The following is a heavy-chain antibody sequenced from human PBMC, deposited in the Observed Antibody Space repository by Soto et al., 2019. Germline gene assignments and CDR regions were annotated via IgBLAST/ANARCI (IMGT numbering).Heavy chain of an antibody. Sequence: GGSLRLSCTASGFTFGDYAMSWFRQAPGKGLEWVGFIRSKAYGGTTEYAESVKGRFTISRDDSKSIAYLQMNSLKTEDTAVYYCTRRIEMAAAVPGNNFDYWGQGTLVTVSS. CDR2: IRSKAYGGTT. D-gene: IGHD6-13*01. J-gene: IGHJ4*02. CDR1: GFTFGDYA. CDR3: TRRIEMAAAVPGNNFDY. V-gene: IGHV3-49*03.